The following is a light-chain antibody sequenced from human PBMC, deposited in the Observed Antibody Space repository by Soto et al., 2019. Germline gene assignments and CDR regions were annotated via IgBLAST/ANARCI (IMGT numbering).Light chain of an antibody. V-gene: IGKV1-5*01. CDR3: QQYNSYSYT. CDR2: DAS. J-gene: IGKJ2*01. Sequence: EIQMTQFPSTLSASVGDRVTITCRASQSISSWLAWYQQKPGKAPKLLIYDASSLESGVPSRFSGSGSGTEFTLTISSLQPDDFATYYCQQYNSYSYTFGQGTK. CDR1: QSISSW.